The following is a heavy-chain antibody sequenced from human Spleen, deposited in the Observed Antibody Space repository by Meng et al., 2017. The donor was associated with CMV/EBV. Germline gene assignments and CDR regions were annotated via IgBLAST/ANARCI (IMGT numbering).Heavy chain of an antibody. CDR2: IYYSGST. CDR3: ARTLPDYYDSSGSDAFGI. CDR1: GGSISSSSYY. D-gene: IGHD3-22*01. Sequence: GSLRLSCTVSGGSISSSSYYWGWIRQPPGKGLEWIGSIYYSGSTYYNPSLKSRVIISVDTSKNQFSLKLSSVTAADTAMYYCARTLPDYYDSSGSDAFGIWGQGTLVTVSS. J-gene: IGHJ3*02. V-gene: IGHV4-39*07.